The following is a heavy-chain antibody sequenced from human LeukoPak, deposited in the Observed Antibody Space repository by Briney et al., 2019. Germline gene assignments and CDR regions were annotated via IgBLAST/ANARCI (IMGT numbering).Heavy chain of an antibody. CDR3: ARDTLNGPFVISLDY. Sequence: GGSLRLSCAASGSTFNNYAMNWVRQAPGKGLEWVSHISSDGHVETYVDSVRGRFTMSRDNAKDLLFLQMNGLRAEDTAVYYCARDTLNGPFVISLDYWGQGALVTVSS. J-gene: IGHJ4*02. D-gene: IGHD3-9*01. CDR1: GSTFNNYA. CDR2: ISSDGHVE. V-gene: IGHV3-48*03.